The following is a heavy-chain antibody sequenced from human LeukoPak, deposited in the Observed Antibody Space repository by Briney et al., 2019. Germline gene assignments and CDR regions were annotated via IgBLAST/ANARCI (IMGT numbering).Heavy chain of an antibody. CDR2: INHSGST. CDR1: GGSFSGYY. CDR3: ARVRYCSSTSCYLAFDI. J-gene: IGHJ3*02. Sequence: EPSETLSLTCAVYGGSFSGYYWSWIRQPPGKGLEWIGEINHSGSTNYNPSLKSRVTISVDTSKNQFSLKLSSVTAADTAVYYCARVRYCSSTSCYLAFDIWGQGTMVIVSS. D-gene: IGHD2-2*01. V-gene: IGHV4-34*01.